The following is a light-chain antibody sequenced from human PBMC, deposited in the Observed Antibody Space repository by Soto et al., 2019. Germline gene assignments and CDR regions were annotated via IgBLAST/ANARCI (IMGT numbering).Light chain of an antibody. CDR1: SNDIGAYNY. CDR3: GSYASATLI. J-gene: IGLJ2*01. CDR2: EVT. V-gene: IGLV2-14*01. Sequence: QSVLTQPASVSGSPGQSITISCTGTSNDIGAYNYVSWYQHYPGNVPTLLIYEVTLRPSGVSNRFSGSKSGNTASLTISGLHPEDEADYYCGSYASATLIFGGGTKVTVL.